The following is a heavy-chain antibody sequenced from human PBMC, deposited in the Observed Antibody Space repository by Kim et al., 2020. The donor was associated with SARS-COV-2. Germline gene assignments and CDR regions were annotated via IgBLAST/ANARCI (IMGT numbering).Heavy chain of an antibody. V-gene: IGHV3-30*18. D-gene: IGHD6-19*01. CDR3: AKEDAVAVAGGFDR. Sequence: GGSLRLSCAASGFTFSSYGMHWVRQAPGKGLEWVAVISYDGRNTKYGDAVKGRFTISRENSKNTLDLQMSTLRPEDTAVYYCAKEDAVAVAGGFDRWGQGTLVTVS. CDR2: ISYDGRNT. CDR1: GFTFSSYG. J-gene: IGHJ4*02.